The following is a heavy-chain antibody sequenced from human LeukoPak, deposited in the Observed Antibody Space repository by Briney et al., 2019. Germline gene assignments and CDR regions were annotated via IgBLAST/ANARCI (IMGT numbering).Heavy chain of an antibody. CDR2: ISYDGTKK. CDR1: GFNFKNYA. Sequence: PGGSLRLSCGASGFNFKNYAMHWVRQAPGKGLEWVGVISYDGTKKNHAASVKGRFTISRDNPKNTVFLQMNDLRPDDMALYYCAREAVNYGGSDYWGQGTLVTVSS. D-gene: IGHD3-16*01. J-gene: IGHJ4*02. CDR3: AREAVNYGGSDY. V-gene: IGHV3-30*04.